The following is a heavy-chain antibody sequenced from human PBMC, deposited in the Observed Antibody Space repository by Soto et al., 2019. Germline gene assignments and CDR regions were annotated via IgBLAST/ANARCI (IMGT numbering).Heavy chain of an antibody. CDR3: AASITGTNYYYYGMDV. D-gene: IGHD1-20*01. CDR2: IVVGSGNT. J-gene: IGHJ6*02. Sequence: GASVKVSCKASGFTFTSSAVQWVRQARGQRLEWIGWIVVGSGNTNYAQKFQERVTITRDMSTSTAYMELSSLRSEDTAVYYCAASITGTNYYYYGMDVWGQGTTVTVSS. V-gene: IGHV1-58*01. CDR1: GFTFTSSA.